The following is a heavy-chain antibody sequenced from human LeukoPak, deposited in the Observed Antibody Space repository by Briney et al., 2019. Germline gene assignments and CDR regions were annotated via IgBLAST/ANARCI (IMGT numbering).Heavy chain of an antibody. Sequence: SETLSLTCVVSGGPFSGYHWTWIRQSPGKGFEWIGEINPSGRTNYNPSLKSRVMMSVDTSKSQFSLSLTSATAADTAVYYCARALTFPDIYYYMDVRGEGTAVTVFS. D-gene: IGHD2/OR15-2a*01. J-gene: IGHJ6*03. V-gene: IGHV4-34*01. CDR2: INPSGRT. CDR3: ARALTFPDIYYYMDV. CDR1: GGPFSGYH.